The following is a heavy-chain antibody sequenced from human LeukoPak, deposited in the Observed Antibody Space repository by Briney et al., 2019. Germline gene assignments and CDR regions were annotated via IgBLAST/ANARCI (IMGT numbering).Heavy chain of an antibody. J-gene: IGHJ4*02. D-gene: IGHD3-10*01. CDR1: GFTYTSYG. CDR3: ARDLSPVVRASPMGY. CDR2: ITYDGYYK. Sequence: GTSLRLSCAASGFTYTSYGMHWVRQAPGKGLEWVALITYDGYYKYYSDSVKGRFTISSDTSKNTLYLQMNSLRAEDTAVYYCARDLSPVVRASPMGYWGQGTLVTVSS. V-gene: IGHV3-30*03.